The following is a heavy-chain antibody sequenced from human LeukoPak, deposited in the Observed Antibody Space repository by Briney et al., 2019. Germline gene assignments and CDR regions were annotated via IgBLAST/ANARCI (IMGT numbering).Heavy chain of an antibody. Sequence: GGSLRLSCAASGFAFDDYAMHWVRQAPGKGLEWVSGISWNSGSIGYADSVKGRFTISRDNAKNSLYLQMNSLRAEDTALYYCAKDRTSYGYAFDIWGQGTMVTVSS. CDR1: GFAFDDYA. J-gene: IGHJ3*02. CDR2: ISWNSGSI. V-gene: IGHV3-9*01. CDR3: AKDRTSYGYAFDI. D-gene: IGHD5-18*01.